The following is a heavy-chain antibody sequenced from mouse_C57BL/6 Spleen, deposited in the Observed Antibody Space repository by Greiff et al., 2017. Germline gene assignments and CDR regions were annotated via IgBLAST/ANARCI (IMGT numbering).Heavy chain of an antibody. J-gene: IGHJ2*01. CDR3: AREPLTGTSLDY. CDR2: IHPNSGST. D-gene: IGHD4-1*01. Sequence: QVQLQQPGAELVKPGASVKLSCKASGYTFTSYWMHWVKQRPGQGLEWIGMIHPNSGSTNYNEKFKSKATLTVDKSSSTAYMQLSSLTSEDSAVYYCAREPLTGTSLDYWGQGTTLTVSS. CDR1: GYTFTSYW. V-gene: IGHV1-64*01.